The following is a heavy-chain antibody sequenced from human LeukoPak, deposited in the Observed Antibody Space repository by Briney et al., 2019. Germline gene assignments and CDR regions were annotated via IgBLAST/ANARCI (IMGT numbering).Heavy chain of an antibody. CDR2: INSDGN. CDR3: ARGYTFGTLDY. CDR1: GFXLSTYW. D-gene: IGHD3-16*01. J-gene: IGHJ4*02. V-gene: IGHV3-74*01. Sequence: GGSLRLSCAASGFXLSTYWIHWVRQPPGKGRVWVSRINSDGNSFADSVKGRFTISRDNAKNTEYLQMNSLRAEDTAVYFCARGYTFGTLDYWGQGTLVTVSS.